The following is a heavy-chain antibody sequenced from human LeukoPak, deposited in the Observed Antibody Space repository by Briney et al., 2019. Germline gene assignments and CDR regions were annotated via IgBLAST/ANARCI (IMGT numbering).Heavy chain of an antibody. D-gene: IGHD6-6*01. CDR2: INSNGDEI. CDR3: ANWIGSSSRDY. J-gene: IGHJ4*02. CDR1: GFTFSTYA. Sequence: PGGSLRRSCAASGFTFSTYAMTWVRQAPGKGLEWVSGINSNGDEIYYADSVRGRFTISRDNSNNALYLQMDSLRAEDTAVYYCANWIGSSSRDYWGQGTLVTVSS. V-gene: IGHV3-23*01.